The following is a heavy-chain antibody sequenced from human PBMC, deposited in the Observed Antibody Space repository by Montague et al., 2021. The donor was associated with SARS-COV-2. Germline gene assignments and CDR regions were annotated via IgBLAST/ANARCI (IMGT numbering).Heavy chain of an antibody. D-gene: IGHD2-21*01. CDR2: IYYSGSS. CDR3: ARARTSLIVVVNEFDY. J-gene: IGHJ4*02. CDR1: GGSISSGSYY. V-gene: IGHV4-31*03. Sequence: TLSLTCTVSGGSISSGSYYWSWIHQHPGKGLEWIGYIYYSGSSYYNPSLKSRVTISVDTSKNQFSLRLSSVTAADTAVYYCARARTSLIVVVNEFDYWGQGTLVTVSS.